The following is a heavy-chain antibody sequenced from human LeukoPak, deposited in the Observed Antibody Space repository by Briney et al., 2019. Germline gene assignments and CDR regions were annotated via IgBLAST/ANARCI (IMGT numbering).Heavy chain of an antibody. CDR2: ISAYNGNT. CDR1: RYTFTSYV. Sequence: ASVTVSCTASRYTFTSYVISWVRQAPGQGLEWMGWISAYNGNTNYAQKLQGRVTMTTDTSTSTGYMELRSLRSDDTAVYYCARGDILTGLDYWGQGTLVTVSS. J-gene: IGHJ4*02. CDR3: ARGDILTGLDY. D-gene: IGHD3-9*01. V-gene: IGHV1-18*04.